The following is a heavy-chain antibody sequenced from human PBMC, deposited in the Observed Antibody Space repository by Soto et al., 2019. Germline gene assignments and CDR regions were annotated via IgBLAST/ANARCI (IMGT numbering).Heavy chain of an antibody. Sequence: QVQLQESGPGLVKPSQTLSLTCTVSGGSISSGGYYWSWIRQHPGKGLEWIGYIYYSGSTYYNPSLKSRVTISVDTSKNQFSLKLSSVTAADTAVYYCARLIGPRGRRYGNWFDPWGQGTLVTVSS. J-gene: IGHJ5*02. CDR1: GGSISSGGYY. D-gene: IGHD3-10*01. V-gene: IGHV4-31*03. CDR3: ARLIGPRGRRYGNWFDP. CDR2: IYYSGST.